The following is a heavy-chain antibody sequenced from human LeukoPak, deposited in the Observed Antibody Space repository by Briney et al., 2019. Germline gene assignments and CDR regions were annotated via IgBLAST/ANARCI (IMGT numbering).Heavy chain of an antibody. CDR2: IYYSGST. J-gene: IGHJ3*02. Sequence: SETLSLTCTVSGGSISSSSYYWGWIRQPPGKGLEWIGSIYYSGSTYYNPSLKSRVTISVDTSKNQFSLELSSVTAADTAVYYCARRPPAPSYDILTGYQGAFDIWGQGTMVTVSS. V-gene: IGHV4-39*01. CDR1: GGSISSSSYY. CDR3: ARRPPAPSYDILTGYQGAFDI. D-gene: IGHD3-9*01.